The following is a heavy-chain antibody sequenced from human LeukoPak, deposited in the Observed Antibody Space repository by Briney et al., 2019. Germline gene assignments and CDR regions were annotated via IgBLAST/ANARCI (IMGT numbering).Heavy chain of an antibody. CDR2: INPNSGGT. Sequence: ASVKVSCKASGYTFTGYYMHWVRQAPGQGLEWMGWINPNSGGTNYAQKFQGRVTMTRDTPTSTVYMELSSLRYDDTAVYYCARPHRPDTALDQADYWGQGTLVTVSS. D-gene: IGHD5-18*01. J-gene: IGHJ4*02. CDR1: GYTFTGYY. CDR3: ARPHRPDTALDQADY. V-gene: IGHV1-2*02.